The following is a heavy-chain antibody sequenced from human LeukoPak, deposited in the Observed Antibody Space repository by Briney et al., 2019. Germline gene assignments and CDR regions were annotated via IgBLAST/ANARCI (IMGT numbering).Heavy chain of an antibody. CDR2: IYYSGST. V-gene: IGHV4-59*01. Sequence: SETLSLTCTVSGGSISSYYWSWIRQPPGKGLEWIGYIYYSGSTNYNPSLKSRVTISVDTSKNQFSLKLSSVTAADTAVYYCASGHRRSYYDSSGYYRDAFDIWGQGTMVTASS. CDR1: GGSISSYY. D-gene: IGHD3-22*01. J-gene: IGHJ3*02. CDR3: ASGHRRSYYDSSGYYRDAFDI.